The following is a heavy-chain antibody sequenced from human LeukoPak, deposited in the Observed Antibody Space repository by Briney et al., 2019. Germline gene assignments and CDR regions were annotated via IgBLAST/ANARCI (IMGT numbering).Heavy chain of an antibody. J-gene: IGHJ4*02. CDR3: GRDPAWGAIDY. Sequence: PGGSLRLSCAASGFTFSSKAMSWVRQAPGKGLEWVANMNPDGSGKYYVDSVRGRFTISRDNAKNSLYLQMNSLRAEDTAVYYCGRDPAWGAIDYWGQGTLVTVSS. D-gene: IGHD7-27*01. V-gene: IGHV3-7*01. CDR2: MNPDGSGK. CDR1: GFTFSSKA.